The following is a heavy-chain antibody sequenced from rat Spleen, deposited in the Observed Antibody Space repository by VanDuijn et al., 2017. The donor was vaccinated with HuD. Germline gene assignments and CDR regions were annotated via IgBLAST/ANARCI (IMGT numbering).Heavy chain of an antibody. V-gene: IGHV5-29*01. J-gene: IGHJ2*01. CDR1: GLTFSDYG. CDR2: ITYDGRTT. D-gene: IGHD1-6*01. CDR3: ARGGMLRPFFFDY. Sequence: EVQLVESGGGLVQPGRSLKLSCAASGLTFSDYGMAWVRQAPTKGLEWVATITYDGRTTYYRDSVKGRFTISRDNPKSTLYLQMDSLRSEDTATYYCARGGMLRPFFFDYWGQGVMVTVSS.